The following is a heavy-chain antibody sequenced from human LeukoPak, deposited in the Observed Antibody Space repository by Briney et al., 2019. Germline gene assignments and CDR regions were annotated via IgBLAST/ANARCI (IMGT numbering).Heavy chain of an antibody. Sequence: ASVKVSCKASGYTFTGYYMHWVRQAPGQGLEWMGWINPNSGGTNYAQKFQGRVTMTRDTSISTAYMELSRLRSEDTAVYYCATDQNLGYSYHYWGQGALVAVSS. D-gene: IGHD5-24*01. J-gene: IGHJ4*02. V-gene: IGHV1-2*02. CDR2: INPNSGGT. CDR3: ATDQNLGYSYHY. CDR1: GYTFTGYY.